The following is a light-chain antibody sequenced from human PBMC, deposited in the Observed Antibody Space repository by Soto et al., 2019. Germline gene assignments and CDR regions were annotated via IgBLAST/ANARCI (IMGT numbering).Light chain of an antibody. CDR3: AAWGDNLNGWV. CDR1: SSNIGNNA. V-gene: IGLV1-44*01. CDR2: DNI. Sequence: QSVLTQPPSASGTPGQRVTISCSGSSSNIGNNAVNWYQQFPGTAPKLLIYDNIQRPSGVPDRFSGSKSGTSASLAISGLQSEDEADCYCAAWGDNLNGWVFGGGTKLTVL. J-gene: IGLJ3*02.